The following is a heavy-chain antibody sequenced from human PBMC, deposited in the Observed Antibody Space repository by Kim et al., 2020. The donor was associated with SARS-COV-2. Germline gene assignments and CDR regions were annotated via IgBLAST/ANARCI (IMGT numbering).Heavy chain of an antibody. Sequence: GESLKISCKGSGYSFTSYWIGWVRQMPGKGLEWMGIIYPGDSDTRYSPSFQGQVTISADKSISTAYLQWSSLKASDTAMYYCARRGGSGSYSPDAFDIWGQGTMVTVSS. CDR2: IYPGDSDT. D-gene: IGHD3-10*01. V-gene: IGHV5-51*01. CDR1: GYSFTSYW. CDR3: ARRGGSGSYSPDAFDI. J-gene: IGHJ3*02.